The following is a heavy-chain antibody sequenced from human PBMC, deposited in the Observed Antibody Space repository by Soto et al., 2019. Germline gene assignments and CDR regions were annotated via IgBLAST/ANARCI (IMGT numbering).Heavy chain of an antibody. Sequence: HWGSLRLSCAASGFTFSSYGMHWVRQAPGKGLEWVAVISYDGNKKYYADSVKGRFTISRDNSKNTLYLQMNSLRAEDTAVYYCAKDQLEEVTGELYYFDYWGQGTLVTVSS. V-gene: IGHV3-30*18. CDR2: ISYDGNKK. D-gene: IGHD2-21*02. CDR3: AKDQLEEVTGELYYFDY. CDR1: GFTFSSYG. J-gene: IGHJ4*02.